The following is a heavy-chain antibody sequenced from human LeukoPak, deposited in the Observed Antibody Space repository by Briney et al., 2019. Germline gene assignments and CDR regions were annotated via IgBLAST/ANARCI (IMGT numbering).Heavy chain of an antibody. CDR2: IYTSGST. D-gene: IGHD3-10*01. V-gene: IGHV4-4*07. CDR1: GVSISSYY. J-gene: IGHJ6*03. Sequence: SETLSLTCTVSGVSISSYYWSWIRQPAGKGLEWIGRIYTSGSTNYNPSLKSRVTMSVDTSKNQFSLKLSSVTAADTAVYYCARGERAMVRFYYYCYMDVWGKGTTVTISS. CDR3: ARGERAMVRFYYYCYMDV.